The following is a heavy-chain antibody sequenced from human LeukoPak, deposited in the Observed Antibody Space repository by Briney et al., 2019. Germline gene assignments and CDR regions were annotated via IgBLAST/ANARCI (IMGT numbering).Heavy chain of an antibody. V-gene: IGHV4-39*07. Sequence: SETLSLTCTVSGGSISSSSYYWGWIRQPPGKGLEWIGSIYYSGSTYYNPSLKSRVTISVDTSKNQFSLKLSSVTAADTAVYYCARPGNFGVVISDLEDAFDIWGQGTMVTVSS. J-gene: IGHJ3*02. CDR1: GGSISSSSYY. D-gene: IGHD3-3*01. CDR2: IYYSGST. CDR3: ARPGNFGVVISDLEDAFDI.